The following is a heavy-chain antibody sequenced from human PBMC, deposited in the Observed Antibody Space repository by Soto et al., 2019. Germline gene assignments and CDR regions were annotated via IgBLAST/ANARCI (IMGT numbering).Heavy chain of an antibody. J-gene: IGHJ4*02. CDR2: ISYDGNTK. CDR3: ARETRADEVDY. V-gene: IGHV3-30-3*01. Sequence: QVQLVESGGGVVQPGKSLRLSCVASGFIFSGYAMHWVRQAPGKGLEWVAVISYDGNTKYYADSVKGRFTISRDNSKNKLYVHMNSLSAEDTALNICARETRADEVDYWGQGTLVIVS. CDR1: GFIFSGYA.